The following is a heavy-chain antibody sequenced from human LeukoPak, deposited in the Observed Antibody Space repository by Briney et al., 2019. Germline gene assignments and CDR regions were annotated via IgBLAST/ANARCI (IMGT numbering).Heavy chain of an antibody. D-gene: IGHD6-19*01. V-gene: IGHV3-30-3*01. Sequence: GGSLRLSCATSGFTFRSHAMHWVRQSPGKGLEWVAVISYDGSNKYYADSVKGRFTISRDNSKNTLYLQMNSPRAEDTAVYYCARGSSGWYLDYYYGMDVWGQGTTVTVSS. J-gene: IGHJ6*02. CDR3: ARGSSGWYLDYYYGMDV. CDR1: GFTFRSHA. CDR2: ISYDGSNK.